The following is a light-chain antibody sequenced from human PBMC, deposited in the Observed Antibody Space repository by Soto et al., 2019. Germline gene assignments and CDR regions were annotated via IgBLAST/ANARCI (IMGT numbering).Light chain of an antibody. CDR1: RSVRTN. V-gene: IGKV3-15*01. J-gene: IGKJ1*01. CDR2: NSL. CDR3: QHNNKWPPWT. Sequence: IVMTQSPATLAVSPGGRAPLSCRASRSVRTNLAGYQQKPGQPPRLVIYNSLSRAAGVPARFSGSGSGTEFTPTISSMQSEDVTVYSGQHNNKWPPWTFGQGT.